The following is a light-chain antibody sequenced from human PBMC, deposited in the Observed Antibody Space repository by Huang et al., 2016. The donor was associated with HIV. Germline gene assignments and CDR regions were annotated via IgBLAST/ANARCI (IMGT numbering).Light chain of an antibody. V-gene: IGKV3-15*01. CDR2: GAS. CDR1: QSGSSN. Sequence: EIVMTQSPATLSVSPGERATLSCRASQSGSSNLAWYQQKPGQAPRLLSDGASTRATGIPARFSGSGSGTEFTLTISSLQSEDFAVYYCQQYNNSPGTFGQGTKVEIK. CDR3: QQYNNSPGT. J-gene: IGKJ1*01.